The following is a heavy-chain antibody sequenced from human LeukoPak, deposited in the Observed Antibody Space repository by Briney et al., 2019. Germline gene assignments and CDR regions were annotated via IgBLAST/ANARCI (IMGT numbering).Heavy chain of an antibody. J-gene: IGHJ4*02. V-gene: IGHV4-59*01. CDR3: ARGVYIAAAQYGY. Sequence: SETLSLTCAVYGGSFSGYYWGWIRQPPGKGLEWIGYIYYSGTTNYNPSLKSRVTISVDTSKNQFSLKLSSVTAADTAVYYCARGVYIAAAQYGYWGQGTLVSVSS. CDR1: GGSFSGYY. CDR2: IYYSGTT. D-gene: IGHD6-13*01.